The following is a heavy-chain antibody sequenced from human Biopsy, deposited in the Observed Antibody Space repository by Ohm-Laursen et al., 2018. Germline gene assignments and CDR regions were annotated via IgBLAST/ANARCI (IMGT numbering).Heavy chain of an antibody. J-gene: IGHJ5*02. V-gene: IGHV3-9*01. CDR1: GFTFENYA. CDR2: VSWNSGSV. CDR3: AAERLPSGIGGPWLDP. Sequence: SLRLSCAASGFTFENYAMNWVRQAPGKGLEWVSGVSWNSGSVVYADSVKGRFTISRDNAKNSLYLQLDSLRVEDTAVYYCAAERLPSGIGGPWLDPWGQGTLVIVSS. D-gene: IGHD3-16*01.